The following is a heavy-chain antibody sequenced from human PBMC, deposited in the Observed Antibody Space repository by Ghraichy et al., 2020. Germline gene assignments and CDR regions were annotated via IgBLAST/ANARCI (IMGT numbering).Heavy chain of an antibody. Sequence: GGSLRLSCAASGFTFSRHWMTWVRQAPGQGLECVALIKDDGSLKYYAESVRGRFTISRDNAENSLYLQMSSLRVEDTAVYYCVRDPYTWDPTETSRHWGQGTPVTVSS. V-gene: IGHV3-7*01. D-gene: IGHD2-2*02. J-gene: IGHJ4*02. CDR1: GFTFSRHW. CDR3: VRDPYTWDPTETSRH. CDR2: IKDDGSLK.